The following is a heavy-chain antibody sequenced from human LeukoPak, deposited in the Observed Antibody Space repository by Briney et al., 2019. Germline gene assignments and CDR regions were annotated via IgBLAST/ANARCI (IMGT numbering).Heavy chain of an antibody. J-gene: IGHJ6*02. CDR2: IYSSGST. Sequence: PSETLSLICTASGGSISSYYWSWIRQPPGKGLEWIGYIYSSGSTNYNPSLKSRVTISVDTSKNQFSLRLSSVTAADTAVYYCARESETTLGGYFFGMDVWGQGTTVTVSS. V-gene: IGHV4-59*01. CDR3: ARESETTLGGYFFGMDV. CDR1: GGSISSYY. D-gene: IGHD3-16*01.